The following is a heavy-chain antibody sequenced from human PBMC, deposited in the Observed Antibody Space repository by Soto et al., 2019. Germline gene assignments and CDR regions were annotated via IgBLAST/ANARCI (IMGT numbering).Heavy chain of an antibody. CDR2: IIPIFGTA. D-gene: IGHD2-2*01. J-gene: IGHJ4*02. CDR1: GGTFSSYA. Sequence: SVKVSCKASGGTFSSYAISWVRQAPGQGLEWMGGIIPIFGTANYAQKFQGRVTITADKSTSTAYMELSSLRSEDTAVYYCALYCSSTSCYEPFDYWGQGTLVTVSS. V-gene: IGHV1-69*06. CDR3: ALYCSSTSCYEPFDY.